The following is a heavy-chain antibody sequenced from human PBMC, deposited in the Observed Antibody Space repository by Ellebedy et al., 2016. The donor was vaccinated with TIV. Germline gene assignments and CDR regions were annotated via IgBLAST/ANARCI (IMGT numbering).Heavy chain of an antibody. Sequence: GESLKISXAASGFTFSSYAMSWVRQAPGKGLEWVSAIRGSGVSTYYADSVKGRFTISRDNSKNTLYLQMNSLRAEDTAVYYCAKDSGYCSSTSCYRYFQHWGQGTLVTVSS. CDR2: IRGSGVST. CDR3: AKDSGYCSSTSCYRYFQH. D-gene: IGHD2-2*02. J-gene: IGHJ1*01. CDR1: GFTFSSYA. V-gene: IGHV3-23*01.